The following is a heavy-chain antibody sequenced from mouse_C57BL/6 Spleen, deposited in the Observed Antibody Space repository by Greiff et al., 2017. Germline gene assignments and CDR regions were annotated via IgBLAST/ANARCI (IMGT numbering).Heavy chain of an antibody. CDR3: ARHGSNWDGDAMDY. CDR2: INSDGGST. CDR1: EYEFPSHD. J-gene: IGHJ4*01. Sequence: EVQGVESGGGLVQPGESLKLSCESNEYEFPSHDMSWVRKTPEKRLELVAAINSDGGSTYYPDTMERRFIISRDKTKKTLYLQMSSLRSEDTALYYCARHGSNWDGDAMDYWGQGTSVTVSS. D-gene: IGHD4-1*02. V-gene: IGHV5-2*01.